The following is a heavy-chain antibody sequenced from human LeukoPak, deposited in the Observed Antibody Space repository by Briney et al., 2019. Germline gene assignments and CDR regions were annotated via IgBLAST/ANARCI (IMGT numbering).Heavy chain of an antibody. CDR2: ISWNSGSI. Sequence: GGSLRLSCAASGFTFSSYAMHWVRQAPGKGLEWVSGISWNSGSIGYADSVKGRFTISGDNAKNSLYLQMNSLRAEDTALYYCAKGTVVVVAAPNFDYWGQGTLVTVSS. CDR1: GFTFSSYA. D-gene: IGHD2-15*01. J-gene: IGHJ4*02. V-gene: IGHV3-9*01. CDR3: AKGTVVVVAAPNFDY.